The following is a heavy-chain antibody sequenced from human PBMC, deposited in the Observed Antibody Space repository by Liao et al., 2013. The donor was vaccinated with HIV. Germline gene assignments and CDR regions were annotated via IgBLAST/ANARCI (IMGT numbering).Heavy chain of an antibody. V-gene: IGHV4-39*07. J-gene: IGHJ3*02. CDR2: INHSGST. D-gene: IGHD1-26*01. Sequence: QLQLRESGPGLVKPSETLSLTCTVSGGSISSTGYYWGWIRQPPGKGLEWIGEINHSGSTNYNPSLKSRVTMSVDTSKNQFSLKLSSVTAADTAVYYCARAPITIVGVSVYGGAFDIWGQGTMVTVSS. CDR1: GGSISSTGYY. CDR3: ARAPITIVGVSVYGGAFDI.